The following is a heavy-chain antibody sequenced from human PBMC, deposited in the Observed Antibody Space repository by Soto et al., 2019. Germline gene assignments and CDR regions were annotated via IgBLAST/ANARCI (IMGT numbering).Heavy chain of an antibody. D-gene: IGHD2-8*01. CDR2: INHSGST. J-gene: IGHJ4*02. Sequence: SETLSLTCAVYGGPFSGYYWSWIRQPPGKGLEWIGEINHSGSTNYNPSLKSRVTISVDTSKNQFSLKLSSVTAADTAVYYCARGGYCTNGVCYREFDYWGQGTLVTVSS. CDR1: GGPFSGYY. V-gene: IGHV4-34*01. CDR3: ARGGYCTNGVCYREFDY.